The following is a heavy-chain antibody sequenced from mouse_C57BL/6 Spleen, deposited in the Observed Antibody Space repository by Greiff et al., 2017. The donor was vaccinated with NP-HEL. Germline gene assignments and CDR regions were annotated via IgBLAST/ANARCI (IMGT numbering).Heavy chain of an antibody. J-gene: IGHJ2*01. V-gene: IGHV2-3*01. CDR3: AKGAWYYFDY. CDR1: GFSLTSYG. CDR2: IWGDGST. Sequence: VKLMESGPGLLAPSQSLSITCTVSGFSLTSYGVSSVRQPPGKGLEWLVVIWGDGSTNYLSALISRLSISKDNSTSQLFLTLNSLQTDDTATYYCAKGAWYYFDYWGQGTTLTVSS.